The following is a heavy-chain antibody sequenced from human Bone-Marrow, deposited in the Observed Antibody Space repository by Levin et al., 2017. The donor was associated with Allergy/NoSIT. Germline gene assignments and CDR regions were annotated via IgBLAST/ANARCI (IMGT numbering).Heavy chain of an antibody. J-gene: IGHJ3*02. Sequence: PGGSLRLSCAASGFTFSSYAMSWVRQAPGKGLEWVSAISGSGGSTYYADSVKGRFTISRDNSKNTLYLQMNSLRAEDTAVYYCAKVCGSSTSGWGAFDSWGQGTMVTVSS. D-gene: IGHD2-2*01. CDR1: GFTFSSYA. CDR3: AKVCGSSTSGWGAFDS. CDR2: ISGSGGST. V-gene: IGHV3-23*01.